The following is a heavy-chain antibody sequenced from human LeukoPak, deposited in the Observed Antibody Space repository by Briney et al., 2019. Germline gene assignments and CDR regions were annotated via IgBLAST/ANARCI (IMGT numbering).Heavy chain of an antibody. J-gene: IGHJ5*02. D-gene: IGHD2-8*01. V-gene: IGHV3-73*01. CDR2: IRDKGYGHAT. CDR1: GFTFSDSA. Sequence: GGSLRLSCAASGFTFSDSAIHWVRQASGNGLEWVGRIRDKGYGHATAYAASVKGRFTLSRDDSKNTAYLQMNSLKTEDTALYYCTTPNEGNWFDPWGQGTLVTVSS. CDR3: TTPNEGNWFDP.